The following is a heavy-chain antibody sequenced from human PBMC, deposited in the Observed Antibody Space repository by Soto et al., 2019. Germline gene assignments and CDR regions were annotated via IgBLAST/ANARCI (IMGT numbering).Heavy chain of an antibody. CDR2: IYYSGST. V-gene: IGHV4-31*03. J-gene: IGHJ4*02. CDR1: GGSISSGGYS. D-gene: IGHD3-22*01. Sequence: ASETLSLTCTVSGGSISSGGYSWSWIRQHPGKGLEWIGYIYYSGSTYYNPSLKSRVTISVDTSKNQFSLKLSSVTAADTAVYYCARETYYYDSSGYFTYYFDYWGQGTLVTVSS. CDR3: ARETYYYDSSGYFTYYFDY.